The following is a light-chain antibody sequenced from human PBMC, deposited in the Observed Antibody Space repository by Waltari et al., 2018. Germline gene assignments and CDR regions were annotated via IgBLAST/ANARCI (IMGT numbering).Light chain of an antibody. J-gene: IGKJ3*01. V-gene: IGKV3-11*01. CDR3: QQRSNWPGT. Sequence: ENVLTQSPATLSLSPGERATLSCRASHSVGSHLAWYQQKPGQAPRLLIYDASNRATGIQARFSGSGSETDFTLTISGVEPEDFAVYYCQQRSNWPGTFGPGTKVDIK. CDR1: HSVGSH. CDR2: DAS.